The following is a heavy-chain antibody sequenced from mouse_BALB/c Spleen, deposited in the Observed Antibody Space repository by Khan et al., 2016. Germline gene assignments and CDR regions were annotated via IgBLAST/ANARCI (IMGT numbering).Heavy chain of an antibody. V-gene: IGHV5-4*02. J-gene: IGHJ1*01. CDR1: GFTFSDYY. Sequence: EVELVESGGGLVKPGGSLKLSCAASGFTFSDYYMYWVRQTPDKRLDWVATISDGGSYPYYPDSVKGRFTISSDNAKNNLYLRMSSLKSEYTAMYYCARGLNWYFDVWGAGTTVTVSS. CDR3: ARGLNWYFDV. CDR2: ISDGGSYP.